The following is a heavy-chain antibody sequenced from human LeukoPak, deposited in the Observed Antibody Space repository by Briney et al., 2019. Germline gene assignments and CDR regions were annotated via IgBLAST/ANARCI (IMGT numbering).Heavy chain of an antibody. V-gene: IGHV5-10-1*01. CDR2: IDPSDSYT. D-gene: IGHD2-2*02. CDR1: GYRFTSYW. CDR3: ARHSRGYCSSTSCYTYFDY. J-gene: IGHJ4*02. Sequence: GESLMISCKGSGYRFTSYWISWVRQLPGKGLEWMGRIDPSDSYTNYSPSFQGHVTISADKSISTAYLQWSSLKASDTAMYYCARHSRGYCSSTSCYTYFDYWGQGTLVTVSS.